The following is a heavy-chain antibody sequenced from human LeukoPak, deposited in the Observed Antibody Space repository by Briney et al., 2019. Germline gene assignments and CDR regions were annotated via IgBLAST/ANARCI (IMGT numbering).Heavy chain of an antibody. CDR1: GDSVSSNSAA. D-gene: IGHD2-2*01. Sequence: SQTLSLTCAISGDSVSSNSAAWNWIRQSPSRGLEWLGRTYYRSKWYNDYAVSVKSRITINQDTSKNQFSLQLNSVTPEDTAVYYCARSGLHCSSTSCYLWNDYWGQGTLVTVSS. J-gene: IGHJ4*02. CDR2: TYYRSKWYN. CDR3: ARSGLHCSSTSCYLWNDY. V-gene: IGHV6-1*01.